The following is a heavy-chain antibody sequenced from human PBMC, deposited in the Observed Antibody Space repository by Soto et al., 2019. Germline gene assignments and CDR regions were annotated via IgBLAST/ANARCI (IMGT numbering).Heavy chain of an antibody. D-gene: IGHD3-10*01. V-gene: IGHV3-30*18. J-gene: IGHJ4*02. Sequence: GGSLRLSCAASGFTFSSYGMHWVRQAPGKGLEWVAVISYDGSNKYYADSVKGRFTISRDNSKNTLYLQMNSLRAEDTAVYYCAKDRSYGSGSYWRGNYFDYWGQGTLVTAPQ. CDR3: AKDRSYGSGSYWRGNYFDY. CDR2: ISYDGSNK. CDR1: GFTFSSYG.